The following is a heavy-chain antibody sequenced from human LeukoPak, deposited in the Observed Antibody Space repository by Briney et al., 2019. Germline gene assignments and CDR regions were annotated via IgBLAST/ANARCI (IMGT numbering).Heavy chain of an antibody. J-gene: IGHJ4*02. CDR1: GFTFSSYW. CDR3: ARDIEAAGLFLDY. CDR2: MKYGGSEK. D-gene: IGHD6-13*01. Sequence: QPGGSLRLSCAASGFTFSSYWMSWVRQAPGKGLEWVANMKYGGSEKYYVDSVKGRFTISRDNAKNSLYLQMNSLRAEDTAVYYCARDIEAAGLFLDYWGQGTLVTVSS. V-gene: IGHV3-7*01.